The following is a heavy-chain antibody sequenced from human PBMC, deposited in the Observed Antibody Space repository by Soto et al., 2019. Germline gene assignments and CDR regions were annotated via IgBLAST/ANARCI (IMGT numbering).Heavy chain of an antibody. CDR1: GFTFSSYW. Sequence: EVQLVESGGGLVQPGGSLRLSCAASGFTFSSYWMSWVRQAPGKGLEWVANIKQDGSEKYYVDSVKGRFTISSDNAKNSLYLQMNSLRAEDTAVYYCARDINDYGDYVDSYWGQGTLVTVSS. CDR2: IKQDGSEK. V-gene: IGHV3-7*01. D-gene: IGHD4-17*01. CDR3: ARDINDYGDYVDSY. J-gene: IGHJ4*02.